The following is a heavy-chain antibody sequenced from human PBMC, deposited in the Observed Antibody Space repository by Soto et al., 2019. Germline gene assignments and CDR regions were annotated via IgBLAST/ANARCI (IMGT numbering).Heavy chain of an antibody. CDR2: INPNSGGT. Sequence: ASVKVSCKASGYTFTGYYMHWVRQAPGQGLEWMGWINPNSGGTNYPQKFQGWVTMTRDTSISTAYMELSRLRSDDTAVYYWARDRGGTGSNDAFDIWGQGTMVTVSS. CDR3: ARDRGGTGSNDAFDI. V-gene: IGHV1-2*04. D-gene: IGHD7-27*01. J-gene: IGHJ3*02. CDR1: GYTFTGYY.